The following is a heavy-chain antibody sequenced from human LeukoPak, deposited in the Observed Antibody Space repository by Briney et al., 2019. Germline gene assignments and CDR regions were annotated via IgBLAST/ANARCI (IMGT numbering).Heavy chain of an antibody. CDR3: ARESSEMATNTGAFDI. D-gene: IGHD5-24*01. J-gene: IGHJ3*02. Sequence: GASVKVSCKASGYTFTGYYMHWVRQAPGQGLECMGRINPNSGGTNYAQKFQGRVTMTRDTSISTAYMELSRLRSDDTAVYYCARESSEMATNTGAFDIWGQGTMVTVSS. CDR2: INPNSGGT. CDR1: GYTFTGYY. V-gene: IGHV1-2*06.